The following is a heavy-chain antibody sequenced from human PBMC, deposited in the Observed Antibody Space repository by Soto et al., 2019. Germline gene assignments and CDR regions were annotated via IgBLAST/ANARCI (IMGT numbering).Heavy chain of an antibody. CDR2: ISAYNGNT. Sequence: ASVKVSCKASGYTFTSYGISWVRQAPGQGLEWMGWISAYNGNTNYAQKLQGRVSTTTDTSTSTAYMELRSLRSDDTAVYYCARGKSLGSSSSASYYYYYGMDVWGQGTTVTVSS. J-gene: IGHJ6*02. CDR3: ARGKSLGSSSSASYYYYYGMDV. V-gene: IGHV1-18*01. CDR1: GYTFTSYG. D-gene: IGHD6-6*01.